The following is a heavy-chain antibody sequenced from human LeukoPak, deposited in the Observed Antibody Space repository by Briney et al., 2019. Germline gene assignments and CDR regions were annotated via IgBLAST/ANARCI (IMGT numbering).Heavy chain of an antibody. V-gene: IGHV3-23*01. J-gene: IGHJ4*02. CDR3: ANRIAATGVVY. D-gene: IGHD6-13*01. CDR2: ISGSGGST. Sequence: GGSLRLSCAASGFTFSSYAMSWVRQAPGKGLEWVSAISGSGGSTYYADSVKGRFTISRDNSKNTLYLQMNSLRAEDTAVYYCANRIAATGVVYWGQGTLVTVSS. CDR1: GFTFSSYA.